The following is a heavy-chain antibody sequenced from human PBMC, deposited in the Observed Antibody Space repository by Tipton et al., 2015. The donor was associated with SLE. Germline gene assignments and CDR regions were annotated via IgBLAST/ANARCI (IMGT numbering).Heavy chain of an antibody. J-gene: IGHJ4*02. V-gene: IGHV4-38-2*02. Sequence: GLVKPSETLSLTCTVSGYSIGRGFYWAWLRQPPGMGLEWIGYTHYTGTNDYNPSLKSRVTMSLDTSKNQFSLRLTSVTAADTAVYYCARNPGYWGRGTLVTVSS. D-gene: IGHD1-14*01. CDR2: THYTGTN. CDR3: ARNPGY. CDR1: GYSIGRGFY.